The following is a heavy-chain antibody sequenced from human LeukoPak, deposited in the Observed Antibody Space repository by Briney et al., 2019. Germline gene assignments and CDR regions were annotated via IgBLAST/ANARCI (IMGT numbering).Heavy chain of an antibody. J-gene: IGHJ5*02. CDR2: IIPILGIA. V-gene: IGHV1-69*04. CDR3: ATTRRFTVNWFDP. Sequence: SVKVSCKASGGTFSSYAISLVRQAPGQGLEWMGRIIPILGIADYAQKFQGRVTITADKSTSTAYMELSSLRSEDTAVYYCATTRRFTVNWFDPWGQGTLVTVSS. D-gene: IGHD3-10*01. CDR1: GGTFSSYA.